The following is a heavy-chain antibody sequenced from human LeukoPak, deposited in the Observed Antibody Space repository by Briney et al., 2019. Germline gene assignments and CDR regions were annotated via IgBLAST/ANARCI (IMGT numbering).Heavy chain of an antibody. J-gene: IGHJ4*02. CDR1: GYSFTSYW. D-gene: IGHD2-8*02. V-gene: IGHV5-51*01. CDR2: IYPGDSDT. CDR3: AKSPGAGGRYRSFDY. Sequence: GESLKISCKGSGYSFTSYWIGWVRQMPGKGLEWMGIIYPGDSDTRYSPSFQGQVTISADKSISTAYLQWSSLKASDIAMYYCAKSPGAGGRYRSFDYWGQGTLVSVSS.